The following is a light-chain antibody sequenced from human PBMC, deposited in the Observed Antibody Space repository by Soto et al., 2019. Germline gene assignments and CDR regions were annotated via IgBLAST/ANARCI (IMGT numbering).Light chain of an antibody. V-gene: IGKV1-39*01. J-gene: IGKJ3*01. CDR2: AAS. CDR1: QSISSY. CDR3: QQSYSTWT. Sequence: DIQMTQSPSSLSASVGDRVTITCRASQSISSYLNWHQQKPGKAPKLLIYAASSLQSGVPSRFSGSGSGTDFTLTISSLQPEDFATYYCQQSYSTWTFGPGTKVDIK.